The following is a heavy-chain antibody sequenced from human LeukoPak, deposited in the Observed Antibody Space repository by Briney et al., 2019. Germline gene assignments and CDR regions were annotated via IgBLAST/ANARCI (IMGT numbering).Heavy chain of an antibody. CDR3: AANTSPVGFYFGY. CDR1: GITLSHYG. D-gene: IGHD4/OR15-4a*01. Sequence: AGGSLRLSCAASGITLSHYGVHWVRQAPGRGLEWVAAISYGGIDEFYADSVKGRFTISRDDSKNTLSLQINSLRPEDTAVYYCAANTSPVGFYFGYWGQGTLVTVSS. V-gene: IGHV3-30*03. CDR2: ISYGGIDE. J-gene: IGHJ4*02.